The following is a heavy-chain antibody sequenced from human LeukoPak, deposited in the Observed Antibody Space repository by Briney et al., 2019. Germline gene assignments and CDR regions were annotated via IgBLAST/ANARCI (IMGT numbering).Heavy chain of an antibody. Sequence: GASVKVSCKASGYTFTSYGINWVRQATGQGLEWMGWMSPNSGNTGYAQEFQGRVSMTSDISITTAYMELSGLRSDDTAVYFCAITKISSSSLDYWAQETLVTVPS. CDR2: MSPNSGNT. D-gene: IGHD6-6*01. V-gene: IGHV1-8*01. CDR1: GYTFTSYG. CDR3: AITKISSSSLDY. J-gene: IGHJ4*02.